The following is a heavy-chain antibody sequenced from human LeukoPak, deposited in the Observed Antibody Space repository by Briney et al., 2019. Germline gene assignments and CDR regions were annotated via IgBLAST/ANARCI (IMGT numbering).Heavy chain of an antibody. CDR2: ISAYNGNT. CDR1: VYTFTSYG. J-gene: IGHJ4*02. CDR3: ARDRRSWIRGVIRNDY. V-gene: IGHV1-18*01. Sequence: ASVKLSCKASVYTFTSYGISWVRHAPGQGLEWMGWISAYNGNTNNAQKPQGRVTMTTDTSTSTAYMELRSLRSDDTAVYYCARDRRSWIRGVIRNDYWGQGTLVTVSS. D-gene: IGHD3-10*01.